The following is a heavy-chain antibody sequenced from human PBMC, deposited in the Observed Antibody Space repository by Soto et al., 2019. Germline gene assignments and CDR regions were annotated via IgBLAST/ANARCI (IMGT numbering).Heavy chain of an antibody. D-gene: IGHD3-3*01. J-gene: IGHJ6*02. CDR3: ARERKFDFWRKGLDV. V-gene: IGHV1-8*01. CDR2: MDPNSGVT. Sequence: AASVKVSCKASGYTFTSYDINWVRQAPGQGLEWLGWMDPNSGVTGYAQKFQGRVSMTRNISINTAHMELSSLRSEDTAVYYCARERKFDFWRKGLDVWGQGTAVTVSS. CDR1: GYTFTSYD.